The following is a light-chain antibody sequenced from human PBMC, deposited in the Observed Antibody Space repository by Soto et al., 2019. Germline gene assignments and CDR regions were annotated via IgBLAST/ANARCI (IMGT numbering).Light chain of an antibody. CDR3: QQLWTYPLT. J-gene: IGKJ4*01. Sequence: DTQLTQSPSFLSASVGDRVTITCRASQDVSRSVGWYQQKPGKAPKLLISAASTLHSGVPSRFSGSGSGTDFTLTISSLQPEDFATYYCQQLWTYPLTFGGGTKVDTK. CDR1: QDVSRS. V-gene: IGKV1-9*01. CDR2: AAS.